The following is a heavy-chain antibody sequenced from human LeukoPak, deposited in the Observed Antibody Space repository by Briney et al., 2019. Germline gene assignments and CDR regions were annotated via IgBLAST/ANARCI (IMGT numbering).Heavy chain of an antibody. Sequence: ASVKVSCKASGYTFTSYGISWVRQAPGQGLEWMGWISAYNGNTNYAQKLQGRVTMTTDTSTSTAYMELRSLRSDDTAVYYCARDQFTMVWGETNWFDPWGQGTLVTVSS. J-gene: IGHJ5*02. CDR2: ISAYNGNT. CDR1: GYTFTSYG. V-gene: IGHV1-18*01. CDR3: ARDQFTMVWGETNWFDP. D-gene: IGHD3-10*01.